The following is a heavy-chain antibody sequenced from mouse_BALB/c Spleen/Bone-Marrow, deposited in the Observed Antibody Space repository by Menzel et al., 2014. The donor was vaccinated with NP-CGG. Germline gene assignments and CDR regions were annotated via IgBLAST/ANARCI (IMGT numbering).Heavy chain of an antibody. CDR2: VWGDGST. Sequence: VKLVESGPGLVAPSQSLSITCTVSGFSLTSYGVSWIRQPPGKGLEWLGVVWGDGSTNYHSALISGLSISKDNSKSQVFLKLNSLQTDDTAMYYCAKQDYYRYDYAMDYWGQGTSVTVSS. V-gene: IGHV2-3*01. CDR3: AKQDYYRYDYAMDY. CDR1: GFSLTSYG. J-gene: IGHJ4*01. D-gene: IGHD2-14*01.